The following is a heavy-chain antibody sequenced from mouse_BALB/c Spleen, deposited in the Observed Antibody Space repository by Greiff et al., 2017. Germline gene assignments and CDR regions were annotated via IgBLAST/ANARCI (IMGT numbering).Heavy chain of an antibody. CDR1: GFSLTSYG. J-gene: IGHJ4*01. Sequence: QVQLKESGPGLVQPSQSLSITCTVSGFSLTSYGVHWVRQSPGKGLEWLGVIWSGGSTDYNAAFISRLSISKDNSKSQVFFKMNSLQANDTAIYYCARKGVQLRRDAMDYWGQGTSVTVSS. D-gene: IGHD2-4*01. CDR2: IWSGGST. CDR3: ARKGVQLRRDAMDY. V-gene: IGHV2-2*02.